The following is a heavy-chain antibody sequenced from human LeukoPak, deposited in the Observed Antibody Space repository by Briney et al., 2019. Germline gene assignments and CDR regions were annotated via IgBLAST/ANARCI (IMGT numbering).Heavy chain of an antibody. J-gene: IGHJ4*02. V-gene: IGHV1-69*04. CDR3: ARGYYYDSSGQEDY. Sequence: SVKVSCKASGGTFSSYAISWVRQAPGQGLEWMGKIIPILGIANYAQKFQGRVTITADKSTSTAYMELSSLRSEDTAVYYCARGYYYDSSGQEDYWGQGTLVTVSS. CDR1: GGTFSSYA. D-gene: IGHD3-22*01. CDR2: IIPILGIA.